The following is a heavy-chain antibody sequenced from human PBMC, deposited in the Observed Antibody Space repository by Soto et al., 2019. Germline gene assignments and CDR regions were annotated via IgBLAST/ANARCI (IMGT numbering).Heavy chain of an antibody. Sequence: PSETLSLTCTVSGGSISSGGYYWSWIRQHPGKGLEWIGYIYYSGSTYYNPSLKSRVTISVDTSKNQFSLKLSSVTAADTAVYYCARGLYDSSGYSLHFDYWGQGTLVTVSS. D-gene: IGHD3-22*01. CDR2: IYYSGST. CDR1: GGSISSGGYY. CDR3: ARGLYDSSGYSLHFDY. V-gene: IGHV4-31*03. J-gene: IGHJ4*02.